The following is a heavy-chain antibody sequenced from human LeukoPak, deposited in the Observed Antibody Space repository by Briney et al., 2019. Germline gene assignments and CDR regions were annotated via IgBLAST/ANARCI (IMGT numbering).Heavy chain of an antibody. J-gene: IGHJ4*02. CDR3: AKEAADYGSGSYPFDY. Sequence: GSLRLSCAASGFTFSSYGMHWVRQAPGKGLEWVAFIRYDGSNKYYADSVKGRFTISRDNSKNTLYLQMNSLRAEDTAVYYCAKEAADYGSGSYPFDYWGQGTLVTVSS. CDR2: IRYDGSNK. D-gene: IGHD3-10*01. V-gene: IGHV3-30*02. CDR1: GFTFSSYG.